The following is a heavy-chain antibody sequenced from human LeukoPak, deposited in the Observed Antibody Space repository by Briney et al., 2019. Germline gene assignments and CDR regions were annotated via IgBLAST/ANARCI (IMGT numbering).Heavy chain of an antibody. V-gene: IGHV4-59*01. CDR1: GGSISGSY. J-gene: IGHJ4*02. Sequence: SETLSLTCTVSGGSISGSYWNWIRQPPGKGLEWIGYIYYSGNTNYNPSLKSRVTISLDMSKNHFSLRLTSVTAADTAVYYCARGAFYFDYWGQGTLVTVSS. CDR2: IYYSGNT. CDR3: ARGAFYFDY.